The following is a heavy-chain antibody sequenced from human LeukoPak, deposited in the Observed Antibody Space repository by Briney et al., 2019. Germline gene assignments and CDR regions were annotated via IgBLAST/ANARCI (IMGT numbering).Heavy chain of an antibody. V-gene: IGHV4-30-4*01. D-gene: IGHD3-22*01. Sequence: PSETLSLTCTVSGDSITTSGYYWSWIRRHPGAGLEWIAYIHYIGNTYYNPSLKSRVTMSADTSKNQLSLKLSSVTAADTAVYYCARPYYYDSRIDPWGQGILVTVSS. J-gene: IGHJ5*02. CDR1: GDSITTSGYY. CDR3: ARPYYYDSRIDP. CDR2: IHYIGNT.